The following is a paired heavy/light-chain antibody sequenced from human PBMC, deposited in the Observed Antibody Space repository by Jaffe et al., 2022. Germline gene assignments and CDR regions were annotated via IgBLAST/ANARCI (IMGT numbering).Heavy chain of an antibody. D-gene: IGHD2-21*01. CDR2: IYHSAST. CDR3: ARVGGHCFSY. CDR1: DYSISSDYH. V-gene: IGHV4-38-2*01. J-gene: IGHJ4*02. Sequence: QVQLQESGPGLVKPSETLSLTCAVSDYSISSDYHWGWIRQPPGEGLEWIGTIYHSASTYYNPSLKSRVTISVDTSKNQISLELSSVTAADTAVYYCARVGGHCFSYWGQGTLVTVSS.
Light chain of an antibody. J-gene: IGLJ1*01. Sequence: QSALTQPPSASGSPGQSVTISCTGTSSDVGGYNYVSWYQQHPGKAPKLMISEVSKRPSGVPDRFSGSKSGNTASLTVSGLQAEDEADYYCSSYAGTNNYVFGTGTKVTVL. CDR1: SSDVGGYNY. CDR2: EVS. V-gene: IGLV2-8*01. CDR3: SSYAGTNNYV.